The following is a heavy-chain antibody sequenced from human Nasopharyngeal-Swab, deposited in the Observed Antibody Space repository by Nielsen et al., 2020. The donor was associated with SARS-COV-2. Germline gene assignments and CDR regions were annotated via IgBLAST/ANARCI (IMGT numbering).Heavy chain of an antibody. CDR2: ISWNSGST. V-gene: IGHV3-9*01. CDR1: GFTFDDYA. D-gene: IGHD6-19*01. CDR3: AKGDTSSGWYSWFDP. Sequence: GGSLRLSCAASGFTFDDYAMHWVRQAPGKGLEWVSGISWNSGSTGYADSVKGRFTISRDNAKNSLYLQMNSLRAEDTALYYCAKGDTSSGWYSWFDPWGQGTLVTVSS. J-gene: IGHJ5*02.